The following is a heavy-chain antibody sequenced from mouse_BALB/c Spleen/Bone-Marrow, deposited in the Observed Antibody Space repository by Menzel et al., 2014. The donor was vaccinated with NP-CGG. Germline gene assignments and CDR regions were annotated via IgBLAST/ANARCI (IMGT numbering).Heavy chain of an antibody. CDR1: GYSFXSYW. V-gene: IGHV1-5*01. CDR3: TKIYYGNSFDV. CDR2: IYPGNSDT. J-gene: IGHJ1*01. Sequence: VQLQQSGTVLARPGASVKMSCKASGYSFXSYWMHWVKQRPGQGLEWIGAIYPGNSDTSYNQKFKGKAKLTAVTSASTAYMELSSLTNEDSAVYYCTKIYYGNSFDVWGAGTTVTVSS. D-gene: IGHD2-1*01.